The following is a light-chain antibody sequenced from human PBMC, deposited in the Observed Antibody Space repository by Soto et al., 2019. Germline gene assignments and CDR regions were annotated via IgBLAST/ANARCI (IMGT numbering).Light chain of an antibody. CDR2: GAS. V-gene: IGKV3-20*01. J-gene: IGKJ1*01. CDR3: QQFDSSVT. CDR1: QSVSSTF. Sequence: EIVLTQSPGSLSLSPGERATLSCRASQSVSSTFFAWYQQRPGQAPRLLMYGASSRATGIPERFSGSGSGTDSTLTISRLEPEDFVVYYCQQFDSSVTFGQGIKVEIK.